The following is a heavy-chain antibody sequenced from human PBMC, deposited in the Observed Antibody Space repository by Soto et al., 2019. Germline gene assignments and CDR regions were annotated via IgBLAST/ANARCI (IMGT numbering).Heavy chain of an antibody. D-gene: IGHD3-22*01. CDR3: ARGRMIESAFDI. V-gene: IGHV3-7*05. J-gene: IGHJ3*02. CDR2: IKQDGSEK. CDR1: GFTFSNAW. Sequence: GGSLRLSCAASGFTFSNAWMSWVRQAPGKGLEWVANIKQDGSEKYYVDSVKGRFTISRDNAKNSLYLQMNSLRAEDTAVYYCARGRMIESAFDIWGQGTMVTVSS.